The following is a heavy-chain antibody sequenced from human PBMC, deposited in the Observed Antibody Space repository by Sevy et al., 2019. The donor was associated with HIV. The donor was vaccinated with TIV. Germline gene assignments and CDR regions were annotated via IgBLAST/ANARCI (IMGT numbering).Heavy chain of an antibody. Sequence: GGSLRLSCAASGFTFSSYWMHWVRQAPGKGLVWVSRINTDGSSTSYADSVKGRFTISRDNAKNTLYLQMNSLRAEDTGVYYCARDGYSSSSVDFDYWGQGTLVTVSS. CDR2: INTDGSST. J-gene: IGHJ4*02. V-gene: IGHV3-74*01. CDR1: GFTFSSYW. D-gene: IGHD6-13*01. CDR3: ARDGYSSSSVDFDY.